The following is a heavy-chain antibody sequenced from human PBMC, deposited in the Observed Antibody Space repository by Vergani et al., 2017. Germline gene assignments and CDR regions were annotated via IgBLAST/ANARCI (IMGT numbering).Heavy chain of an antibody. V-gene: IGHV4-39*07. D-gene: IGHD3-9*01. CDR1: GASVSSSVSSSGYS. J-gene: IGHJ6*02. Sequence: QVRLQESGPGLVKPSETLSLTCTVSGASVSSSVSSSGYSWGWLRQPPGKGLEWIASLYYRGNSYYSPSLRSRVTMSVDTSKNQFSLKLRSVTAADTAVYFCARVMYRDEASTGYRLEGMDIWGQGTTVTISS. CDR3: ARVMYRDEASTGYRLEGMDI. CDR2: LYYRGNS.